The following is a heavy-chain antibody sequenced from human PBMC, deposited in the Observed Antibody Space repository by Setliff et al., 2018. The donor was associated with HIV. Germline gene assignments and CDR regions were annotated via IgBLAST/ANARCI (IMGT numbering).Heavy chain of an antibody. D-gene: IGHD2-15*01. CDR1: GFTFSDYY. J-gene: IGHJ4*02. Sequence: PGGSLRLSCTASGFTFSDYYMSWIRQSPGKGLEWISYISSSGTTIYYADSVKGRFTISRDNAKNSLYLEMNSLRAEETAVYYCARDLRSSHGSPNYLDYWGRGALVTVSS. CDR3: ARDLRSSHGSPNYLDY. V-gene: IGHV3-11*04. CDR2: ISSSGTTI.